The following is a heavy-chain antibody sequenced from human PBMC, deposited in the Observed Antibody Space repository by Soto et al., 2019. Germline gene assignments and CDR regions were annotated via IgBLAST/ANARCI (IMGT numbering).Heavy chain of an antibody. CDR2: ISSSSSYI. CDR3: ARGALKGGHGHWFDP. Sequence: PGGSLRLSCAASGFTFSSYSMNWVRQAPGKGLEWVSSISSSSSYIYYADSVKGRFTISRDNAKNSLYLQMNSLRAEDTAVYYCARGALKGGHGHWFDPWGQGTLVTVSS. D-gene: IGHD1-26*01. CDR1: GFTFSSYS. V-gene: IGHV3-21*01. J-gene: IGHJ5*02.